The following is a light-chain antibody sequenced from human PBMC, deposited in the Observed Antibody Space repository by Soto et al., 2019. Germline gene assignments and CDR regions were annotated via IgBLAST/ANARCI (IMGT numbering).Light chain of an antibody. CDR3: QTCGTGIQRV. J-gene: IGLJ3*02. CDR1: SGHSSYA. CDR2: LNSDGSH. V-gene: IGLV4-69*01. Sequence: QSVLTQSPSASASLGASVKLTCTLSSGHSSYAIAWHQQQPEKGPRYLMKLNSDGSHSKGDGIPDRFSGSSSGAERYLTISSLQSEDEADYYCQTCGTGIQRVFGGGTKVTVL.